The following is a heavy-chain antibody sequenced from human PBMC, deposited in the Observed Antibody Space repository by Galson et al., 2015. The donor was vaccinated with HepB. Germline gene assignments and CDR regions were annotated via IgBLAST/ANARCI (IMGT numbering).Heavy chain of an antibody. J-gene: IGHJ3*02. D-gene: IGHD6-19*01. CDR2: ITGSGDST. Sequence: SLRLSCAASRFTFSNYAMTWVRQAPGKGLEWVSTITGSGDSTYYAASVKGRFTISRDNFKTTLYLQMNSLSAEDTALYYCAKGKGVAAGDAFDIWGQGTMVTVSS. V-gene: IGHV3-23*01. CDR1: RFTFSNYA. CDR3: AKGKGVAAGDAFDI.